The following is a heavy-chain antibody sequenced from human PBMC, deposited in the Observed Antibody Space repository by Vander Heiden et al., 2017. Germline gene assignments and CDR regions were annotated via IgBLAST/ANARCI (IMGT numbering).Heavy chain of an antibody. CDR3: AREAGYSGYDYYYYYGMDV. CDR2: ISSNGTYI. Sequence: EVQLVEPGGGLVKPGGFLRLSCTASGFTFSFYSLSWFRLAPGKGLEWVSSISSNGTYIFYADSVKGRFTISRDNAKNSLSLQMTSLRAEDTAVYYCAREAGYSGYDYYYYYGMDVWGQGTTVTVSS. D-gene: IGHD5-12*01. J-gene: IGHJ6*02. CDR1: GFTFSFYS. V-gene: IGHV3-21*02.